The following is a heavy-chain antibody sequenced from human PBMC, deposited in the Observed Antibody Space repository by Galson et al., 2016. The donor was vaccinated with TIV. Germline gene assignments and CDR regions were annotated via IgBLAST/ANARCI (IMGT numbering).Heavy chain of an antibody. CDR3: ARVRTDYRGSHYMDV. CDR2: ISDTFRFI. D-gene: IGHD5-12*01. J-gene: IGHJ6*03. V-gene: IGHV3-21*01. Sequence: SLRLSCAASGFTFDDFVMHWVRQAPGKGLEWVSFISDTFRFIYYGDSVQGQFTISRDNAKDTLYLELNSLRAEDTAVYYCARVRTDYRGSHYMDVWGKGTTVTVSS. CDR1: GFTFDDFV.